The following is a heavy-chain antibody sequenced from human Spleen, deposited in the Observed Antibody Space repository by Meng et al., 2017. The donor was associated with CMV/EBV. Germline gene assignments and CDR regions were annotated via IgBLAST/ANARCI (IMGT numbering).Heavy chain of an antibody. CDR3: ARRLSGSWTEKDFDY. CDR2: IYYSGST. D-gene: IGHD6-13*01. CDR1: GGSISSSSYY. V-gene: IGHV4-39*01. J-gene: IGHJ4*02. Sequence: SETLSLTCTVSGGSISSSSYYWGWIRQPPGKGLEWIGSIYYSGSTYYNPSLKSRVTISVDTSKNQFSLKLSSVTAVDTAVYYCARRLSGSWTEKDFDYWGQGTLVTVSS.